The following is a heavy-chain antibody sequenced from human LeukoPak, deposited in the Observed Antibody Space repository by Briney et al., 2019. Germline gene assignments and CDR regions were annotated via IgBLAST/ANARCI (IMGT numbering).Heavy chain of an antibody. J-gene: IGHJ4*02. V-gene: IGHV4-38-2*02. Sequence: SETLSLTCTVSGYSISSGYYWGWIRQPPGNGLEWIGSIYHSGSTYYNPSLKSRVTISVDTSKNQFSLKLSSVTAADTAVYYCARGGDGYNPFDYWGQGTLVTVSS. D-gene: IGHD5-24*01. CDR1: GYSISSGYY. CDR3: ARGGDGYNPFDY. CDR2: IYHSGST.